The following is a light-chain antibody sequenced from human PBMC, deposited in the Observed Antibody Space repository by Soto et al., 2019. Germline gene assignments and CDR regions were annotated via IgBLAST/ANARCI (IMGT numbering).Light chain of an antibody. V-gene: IGLV1-47*01. CDR2: RAD. CDR3: AALDDTLSGLV. Sequence: QSVLTQQPSASGTPGQTVTISCSGRSSNIGSNYVYWYQQLPGTAPRLPMYRADQRPSGCPDRFSGSKSGTSASLAIRGLLYEDEADYYCAALDDTLSGLVFGGGTKLTVL. CDR1: SSNIGSNY. J-gene: IGLJ2*01.